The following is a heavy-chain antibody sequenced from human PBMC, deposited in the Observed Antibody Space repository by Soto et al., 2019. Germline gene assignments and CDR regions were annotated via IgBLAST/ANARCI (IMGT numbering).Heavy chain of an antibody. V-gene: IGHV3-73*01. CDR2: IRSKANSYAT. CDR1: GFTFSGSA. J-gene: IGHJ3*02. D-gene: IGHD4-17*01. Sequence: GGSLRLSCAASGFTFSGSAMHWVRQASGKGLEWVGRIRSKANSYATAYAASVKGRFTISRDDSKNTAYLKMNSLKTEDTAVYYCNPIYGDFAFDIWGQGTMVTVSS. CDR3: NPIYGDFAFDI.